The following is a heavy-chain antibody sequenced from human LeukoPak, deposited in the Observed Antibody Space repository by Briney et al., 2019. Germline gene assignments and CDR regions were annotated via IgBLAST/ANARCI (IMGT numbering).Heavy chain of an antibody. CDR3: ARAASTGTSFDY. D-gene: IGHD1-1*01. Sequence: GGSLRLSCAASGFTFSTYWMHWVHQPPGKGLVWVSRIHSDGRSTNYADSVKGRFTISRDIAKNTLFLQMNSLRAEDTAVYYCARAASTGTSFDYWGQGTLVTVSS. V-gene: IGHV3-74*01. J-gene: IGHJ4*02. CDR1: GFTFSTYW. CDR2: IHSDGRST.